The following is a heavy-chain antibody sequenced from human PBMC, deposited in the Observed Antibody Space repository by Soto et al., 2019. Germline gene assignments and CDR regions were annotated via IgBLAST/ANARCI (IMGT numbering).Heavy chain of an antibody. J-gene: IGHJ4*02. V-gene: IGHV4-59*01. CDR3: ARAHKGGGGYSYGIFDY. CDR2: IYYSGST. D-gene: IGHD5-18*01. CDR1: GGSISSYY. Sequence: SETLSLTCTVSGGSISSYYWSWIRQPPGKGLEWIGYIYYSGSTNYNPSLKSRVTISVDTSKNQFSLKLSSVTAADTAVNYGARAHKGGGGYSYGIFDYWGQGTLVTVSS.